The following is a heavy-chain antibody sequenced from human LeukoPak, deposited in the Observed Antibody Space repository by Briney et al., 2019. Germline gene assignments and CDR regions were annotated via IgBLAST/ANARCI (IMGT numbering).Heavy chain of an antibody. V-gene: IGHV1-18*01. CDR2: VSAYNGNT. D-gene: IGHD3-22*01. Sequence: GASVKVSCKDSGYTFTSYGISWVRQAPGQGLEWMGWVSAYNGNTNYAQKLQGRVTMTTDTSTSTAYMELRSLRSDDTAVYYCARRTYYYDSSGYYIDYWGQGTLVTVSS. CDR1: GYTFTSYG. CDR3: ARRTYYYDSSGYYIDY. J-gene: IGHJ4*02.